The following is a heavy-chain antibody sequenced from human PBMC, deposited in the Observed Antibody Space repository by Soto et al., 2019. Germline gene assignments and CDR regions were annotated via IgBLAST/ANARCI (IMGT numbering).Heavy chain of an antibody. J-gene: IGHJ6*02. D-gene: IGHD4-17*01. CDR3: ARDPGDYGEYGMDV. CDR2: ISSSSSTI. CDR1: GFPFSSYS. V-gene: IGHV3-48*02. Sequence: EVQLVESGGGLVQPGGSLRLSCAASGFPFSSYSMNWVRQAPGKGLEWVSYISSSSSTIYYAVSVKGRFTISRDNAKNSLYLQMNSLRDEDTAVYYCARDPGDYGEYGMDVWGQGTTVTVSS.